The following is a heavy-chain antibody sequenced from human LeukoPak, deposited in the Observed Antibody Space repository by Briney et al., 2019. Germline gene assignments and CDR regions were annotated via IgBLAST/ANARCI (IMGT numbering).Heavy chain of an antibody. CDR2: IYYSGST. CDR1: GGSISSYY. Sequence: SETLSLTCTVSGGSISSYYWSWIRQPPGKGLEWIGYIYYSGSTNYNPSLKSRVTISVDTSKNQFSLKLSSVTAADMAVYYCARVGSGYDYGLWYYYYYMDVWGKGTTVTVSS. CDR3: ARVGSGYDYGLWYYYYYMDV. D-gene: IGHD5-12*01. V-gene: IGHV4-59*01. J-gene: IGHJ6*03.